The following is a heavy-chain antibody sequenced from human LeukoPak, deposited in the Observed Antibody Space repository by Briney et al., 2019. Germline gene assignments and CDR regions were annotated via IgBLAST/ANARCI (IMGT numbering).Heavy chain of an antibody. CDR1: GFTFSSHS. CDR3: ARVRKNYDSSGYYHDAFDI. Sequence: GGSLRLSCAASGFTFSSHSMNWVRQAPGKGLDWVSYISGSGTIYYADSVKGRFTISRDNAKNSLYLQMNSLRAEDTAVYYCARVRKNYDSSGYYHDAFDIWGQGTMVTVSS. J-gene: IGHJ3*02. D-gene: IGHD3-22*01. CDR2: ISGSGTI. V-gene: IGHV3-48*01.